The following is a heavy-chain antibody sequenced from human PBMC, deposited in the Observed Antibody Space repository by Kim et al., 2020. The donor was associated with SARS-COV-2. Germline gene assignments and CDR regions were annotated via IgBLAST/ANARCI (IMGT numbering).Heavy chain of an antibody. CDR1: GGSISSYY. D-gene: IGHD5-18*01. CDR3: ARDGLQLWSPFDL. J-gene: IGHJ2*01. V-gene: IGHV4-59*01. Sequence: SETLSLTCTVSGGSISSYYWSWIRQPPGKGLEWIGYIYYSGSTNYNPSLKSRVTISVDTSKNQFSLKLSSVTAADTAVYYCARDGLQLWSPFDLWGRGTLVTVSS. CDR2: IYYSGST.